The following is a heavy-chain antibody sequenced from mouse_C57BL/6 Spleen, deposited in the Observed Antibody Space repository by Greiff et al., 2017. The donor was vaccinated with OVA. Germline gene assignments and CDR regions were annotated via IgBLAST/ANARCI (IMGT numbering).Heavy chain of an antibody. CDR2: IYPGNSDT. J-gene: IGHJ1*03. CDR1: GYTFTSYW. D-gene: IGHD1-1*01. CDR3: TREKSSGSSPYWYFDV. V-gene: IGHV1-5*01. Sequence: VQLQQSGTVLARPGASVKMSCKTSGYTFTSYWMHWVKQRPGQGLEWIGAIYPGNSDTSYNQKFKGKAKLTAVTSASTAYMELSSLTNEDSAVYYCTREKSSGSSPYWYFDVWGTGTTVTVSS.